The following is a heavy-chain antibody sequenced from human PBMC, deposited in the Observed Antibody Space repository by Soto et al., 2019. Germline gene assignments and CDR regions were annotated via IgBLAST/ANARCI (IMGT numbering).Heavy chain of an antibody. J-gene: IGHJ5*02. CDR3: AKYYDFWSGYNSRWFDP. D-gene: IGHD3-3*01. Sequence: ASVKVSCKASGYTFTSYGISWVRQAPGQGLEWMGWISAYNGNTNYAQKLQGRVTMTTDTSTSTAYMELRSLRSDDTAVYYCAKYYDFWSGYNSRWFDPWGQGTLVTVSS. CDR1: GYTFTSYG. V-gene: IGHV1-18*04. CDR2: ISAYNGNT.